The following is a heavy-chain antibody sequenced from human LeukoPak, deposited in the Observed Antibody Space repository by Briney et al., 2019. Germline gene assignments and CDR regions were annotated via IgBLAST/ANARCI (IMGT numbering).Heavy chain of an antibody. V-gene: IGHV3-21*01. CDR1: GFTFSSYS. J-gene: IGHJ6*03. D-gene: IGHD3-3*01. CDR2: ISCSSSYI. CDR3: ARGRILEHSWGDYYYMDV. Sequence: GGSLRLSCAASGFTFSSYSMNWVRQAPGKGLEWVSYISCSSSYIYYADSVKGRFTISRDNAKNSLYLQMNSLKAEDTAVYYCARGRILEHSWGDYYYMDVWGKGTTVTVSS.